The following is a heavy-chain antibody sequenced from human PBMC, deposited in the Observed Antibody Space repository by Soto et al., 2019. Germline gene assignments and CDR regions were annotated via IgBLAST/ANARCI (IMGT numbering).Heavy chain of an antibody. CDR2: INPSGGST. CDR3: ATRRPGYCSGGSCYPDAFDI. J-gene: IGHJ3*02. V-gene: IGHV1-46*03. D-gene: IGHD2-15*01. Sequence: GASVTVSCKASGYTFTSYYMHWVRQAPGQGLEWMGIINPSGGSTSYAQKFQGRVTMTRDTSTSTVYMELSSLRSEDTAVYYCATRRPGYCSGGSCYPDAFDIWGQGTMVTVSS. CDR1: GYTFTSYY.